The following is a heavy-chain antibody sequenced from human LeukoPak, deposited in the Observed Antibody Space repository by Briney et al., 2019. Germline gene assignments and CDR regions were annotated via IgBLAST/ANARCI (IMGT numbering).Heavy chain of an antibody. V-gene: IGHV3-23*01. J-gene: IGHJ4*02. Sequence: GGSLRLSCAASGFTFSSSAMSSVRQAPGKGLEWVSVISGSGGNTYYADSVKGRCTISRDNSKNTLYLQMNSLRAEDTAVYYCAKSYDTSGYYYFYFDSWGQGTLVTVSS. CDR2: ISGSGGNT. CDR3: AKSYDTSGYYYFYFDS. D-gene: IGHD3-22*01. CDR1: GFTFSSSA.